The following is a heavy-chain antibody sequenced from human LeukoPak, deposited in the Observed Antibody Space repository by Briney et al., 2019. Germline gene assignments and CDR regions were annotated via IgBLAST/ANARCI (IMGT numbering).Heavy chain of an antibody. D-gene: IGHD3-3*01. CDR2: IKQDGSEK. CDR1: GFTFNTYW. CDR3: AKGSRHTIFGVIIPFDY. J-gene: IGHJ4*02. Sequence: GGSLRLSCAASGFTFNTYWMSWVRQAPGKGLEWVGNIKQDGSEKNYMDSVKGRFTISRDNAKNSLYLQMNSLRAEDTAVYYCAKGSRHTIFGVIIPFDYWGQGTLVTVSS. V-gene: IGHV3-7*03.